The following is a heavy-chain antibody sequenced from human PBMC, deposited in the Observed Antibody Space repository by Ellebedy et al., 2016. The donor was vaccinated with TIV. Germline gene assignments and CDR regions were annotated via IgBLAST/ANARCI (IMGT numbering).Heavy chain of an antibody. J-gene: IGHJ4*02. CDR1: GYTFTSYY. D-gene: IGHD4-17*01. Sequence: AASVKVSCKASGYTFTSYYIHWMRQAPGQGLEWMGIMNANDGDTTYAQKFQDRVTMTRDTSTPTVYMELTSLRFEDTAVYYCARAAAMTKVSSPSAYWGQGTLVTVSS. CDR3: ARAAAMTKVSSPSAY. V-gene: IGHV1-46*01. CDR2: MNANDGDT.